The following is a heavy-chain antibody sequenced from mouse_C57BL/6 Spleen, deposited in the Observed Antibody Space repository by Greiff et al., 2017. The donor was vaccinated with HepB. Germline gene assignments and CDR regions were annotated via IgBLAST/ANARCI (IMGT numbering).Heavy chain of an antibody. J-gene: IGHJ3*01. CDR3: TTGYYGSKRGFAY. CDR1: GFNIKDDY. D-gene: IGHD1-1*01. V-gene: IGHV14-4*01. CDR2: IDPENGDT. Sequence: VQLQQSGAELVRPGASVKLSCTASGFNIKDDYMHWVKQRPEQGLEWIGWIDPENGDTEYASKFQGKATITADTSSNTAYLQLSSLTSEDTAVYYCTTGYYGSKRGFAYWGQGTLVTVSA.